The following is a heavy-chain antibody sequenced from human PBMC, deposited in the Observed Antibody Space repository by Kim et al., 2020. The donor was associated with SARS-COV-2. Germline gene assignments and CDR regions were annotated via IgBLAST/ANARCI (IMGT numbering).Heavy chain of an antibody. CDR2: IYPGDSDT. Sequence: GESLKISCKGSGYSFTSYWIGWVRQMPGKGLEWMGIIYPGDSDTRYSPSFQGQVTISADKSISTAYLQWSSLKASDTAMYYCASGGITMVRGVIWDDAFDIWGQGTMVTVSS. CDR1: GYSFTSYW. CDR3: ASGGITMVRGVIWDDAFDI. V-gene: IGHV5-51*01. J-gene: IGHJ3*02. D-gene: IGHD3-10*01.